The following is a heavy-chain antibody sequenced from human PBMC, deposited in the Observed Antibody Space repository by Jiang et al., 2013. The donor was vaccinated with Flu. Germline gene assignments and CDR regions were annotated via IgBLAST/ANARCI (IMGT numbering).Heavy chain of an antibody. D-gene: IGHD6-6*01. CDR3: ARDLITKGSSESFDI. CDR1: GFTFSSYS. V-gene: IGHV3-21*01. Sequence: GLVKPGGSLRLSCAASGFTFSSYSMNWVRQAPGKGLEWVSSISSSSSYIYYADSVKGRFTISRDNAKNSLYLQMNSLRAEDTAVYYCARDLITKGSSESFDIWGQGTMVTVSS. CDR2: ISSSSSYI. J-gene: IGHJ3*02.